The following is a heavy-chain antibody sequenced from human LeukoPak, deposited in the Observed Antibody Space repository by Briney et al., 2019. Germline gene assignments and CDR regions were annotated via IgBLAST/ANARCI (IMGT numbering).Heavy chain of an antibody. D-gene: IGHD5-18*01. V-gene: IGHV3-7*01. CDR1: GFTFSSYW. CDR2: IKKDGSEK. Sequence: GGSLRLSCAASGFTFSSYWMSWVRQAPGKGLEWVSNIKKDGSEKYYVDSVKGRFTISRDNAKTSLYLQMNSLRAEDKAVYYCARDLSGVTGYTYGRGIDYWGQGTLVTVSS. J-gene: IGHJ4*02. CDR3: ARDLSGVTGYTYGRGIDY.